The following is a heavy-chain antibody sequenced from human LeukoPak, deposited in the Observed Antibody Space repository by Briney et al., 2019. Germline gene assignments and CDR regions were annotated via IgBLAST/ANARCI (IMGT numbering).Heavy chain of an antibody. J-gene: IGHJ4*02. CDR2: ISYDGSNK. CDR1: GFTFSSYW. CDR3: AKDNVAAAGRYFDY. V-gene: IGHV3-30*18. Sequence: PGGSLRLSCAASGFTFSSYWMHWVRQAPGKGLEWVALISYDGSNKYFADSVKGRFTISRDNSKNTLYLQMHSLRAEDTAVYYCAKDNVAAAGRYFDYWGQGTLVTVSS. D-gene: IGHD6-13*01.